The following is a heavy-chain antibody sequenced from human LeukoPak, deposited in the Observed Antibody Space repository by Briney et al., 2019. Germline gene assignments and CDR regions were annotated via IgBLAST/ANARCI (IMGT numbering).Heavy chain of an antibody. CDR2: IRYDGSNK. J-gene: IGHJ3*02. D-gene: IGHD4-17*01. CDR3: ARIYGDYVYDAFDI. Sequence: GGSLRLSCAASGFTFSSYGMHWVRQAPGKGLEWVAFIRYDGSNKHYADSVKGRFTISRDNSKNTLYLQMNSLRAEDTAVYYCARIYGDYVYDAFDIWGQGTMVTVSS. V-gene: IGHV3-30*02. CDR1: GFTFSSYG.